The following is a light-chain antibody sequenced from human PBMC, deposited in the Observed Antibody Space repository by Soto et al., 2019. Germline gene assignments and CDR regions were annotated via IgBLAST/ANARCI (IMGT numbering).Light chain of an antibody. V-gene: IGKV1-5*03. CDR3: LQYNYYPLT. CDR2: KAS. Sequence: DIQMTQSPSSLSASVGDRVTITCRASHNIERWMAWYQQKPGKAPSLLIYKASSLQSGVPSRFSGSGSGTEFTLTISSLQPDDFATYFCLQYNYYPLTFGGGTKVDIK. CDR1: HNIERW. J-gene: IGKJ4*01.